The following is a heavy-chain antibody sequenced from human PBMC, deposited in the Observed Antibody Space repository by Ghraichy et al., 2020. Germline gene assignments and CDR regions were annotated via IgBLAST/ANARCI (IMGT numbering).Heavy chain of an antibody. J-gene: IGHJ4*02. CDR1: GDSVSSNSAA. CDR3: AREDANYDSSGYYYY. D-gene: IGHD3-22*01. V-gene: IGHV6-1*01. CDR2: TFFRSKWFN. Sequence: SQTLSLTCAISGDSVSSNSAAWNWIRQSPSRGLEWLGRTFFRSKWFNEYPLSMKSRVTINPDTSRNQFSLQLNSVTPEDTAVYYCAREDANYDSSGYYYYWGQGILVTVSS.